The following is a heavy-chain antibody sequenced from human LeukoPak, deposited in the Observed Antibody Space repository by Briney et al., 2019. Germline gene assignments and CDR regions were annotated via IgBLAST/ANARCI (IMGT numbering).Heavy chain of an antibody. CDR1: GFTVSSNY. CDR3: ARDRRSGDGYGY. Sequence: GGSLRLSCAASGFTVSSNYRSWVRQAPGKGLEWVSVIYSGGSTYYADSVKGRFTISRDNSKNTLYLQMNSLRAEDTAVNYGARDRRSGDGYGYWGQGTLVTVSS. CDR2: IYSGGST. V-gene: IGHV3-53*01. D-gene: IGHD2-21*02. J-gene: IGHJ4*02.